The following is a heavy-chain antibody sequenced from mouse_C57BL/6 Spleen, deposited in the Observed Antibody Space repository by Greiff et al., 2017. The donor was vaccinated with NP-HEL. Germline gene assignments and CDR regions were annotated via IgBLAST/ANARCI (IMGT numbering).Heavy chain of an antibody. V-gene: IGHV1-69*01. D-gene: IGHD1-1*01. CDR3: ARLYYYGSSYDYFDY. J-gene: IGHJ2*01. Sequence: VQLQQPGAELVMPGASVKLSCKASGYTFTSYWMHWVKQRPGQGLEWIGEIDPSDSYTNYNQKFKGKSTLTVDTSSTTAYMQLSSLTSEDSAVYSCARLYYYGSSYDYFDYWGQGTTLTVSS. CDR1: GYTFTSYW. CDR2: IDPSDSYT.